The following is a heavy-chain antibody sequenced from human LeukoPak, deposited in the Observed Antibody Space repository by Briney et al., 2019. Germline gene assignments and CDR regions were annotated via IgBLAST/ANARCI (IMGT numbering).Heavy chain of an antibody. V-gene: IGHV1-69*05. D-gene: IGHD3-16*01. CDR2: IIPIFGTA. J-gene: IGHJ4*02. CDR3: ARRSGQINYDSNFDY. Sequence: SSVKVSCKASGGTFSSYAISWVRQAPGQGLEWMGGIIPIFGTANYAQKFQGRVTITTDESTSTAYMELSSLRSEDTAVYYCARRSGQINYDSNFDYWGQGTLVTVSS. CDR1: GGTFSSYA.